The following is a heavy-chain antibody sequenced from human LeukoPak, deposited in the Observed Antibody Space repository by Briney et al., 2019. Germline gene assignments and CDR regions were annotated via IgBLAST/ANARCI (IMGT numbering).Heavy chain of an antibody. V-gene: IGHV3-48*03. CDR3: AREDHSSNSYFYFYGMDV. CDR1: GFTFSTYE. D-gene: IGHD6-13*01. J-gene: IGHJ6*02. CDR2: ISSSGSSI. Sequence: PGGSLRLSCRASGFTFSTYEMNWVRQAPGKGLEWVSYISSSGSSIYYADSVKGRFTISRDNAQNSLYLQMNSLSVVDTAVYYCAREDHSSNSYFYFYGMDVWGQGTTVTVSS.